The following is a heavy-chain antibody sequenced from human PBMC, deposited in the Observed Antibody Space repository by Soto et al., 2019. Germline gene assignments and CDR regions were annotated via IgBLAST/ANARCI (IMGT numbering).Heavy chain of an antibody. CDR2: IYYSGST. V-gene: IGHV4-59*01. CDR1: GGSISSDY. D-gene: IGHD5-18*01. J-gene: IGHJ4*02. Sequence: SETLSLTCTVSGGSISSDYWSWIRRPPGKGLEWIGYIYYSGSTNYNPSLKSRVTISVDTSKNQFSLKLSSVTAADTAVYYCVRDAAMAGHFDYWGQGTLVTVSS. CDR3: VRDAAMAGHFDY.